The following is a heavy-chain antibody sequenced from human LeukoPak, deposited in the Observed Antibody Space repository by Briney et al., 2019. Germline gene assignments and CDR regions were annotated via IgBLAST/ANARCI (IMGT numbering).Heavy chain of an antibody. CDR2: INQDGSTE. CDR1: GFTSTNFW. J-gene: IGHJ3*02. D-gene: IGHD2-15*01. V-gene: IGHV3-7*01. Sequence: PGGSLRLSCAASGFTSTNFWIHWVRQAPGKGLEWVANINQDGSTEQYVGSVKGRFTIFRDNAKNSVYLQMNSLIVDDTAVYYCTGERLAGGFDIWGQGTLVTVS. CDR3: TGERLAGGFDI.